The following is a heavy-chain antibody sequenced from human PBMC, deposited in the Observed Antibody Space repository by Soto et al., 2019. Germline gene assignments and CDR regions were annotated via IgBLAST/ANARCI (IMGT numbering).Heavy chain of an antibody. Sequence: EVQLVESGGGLVKPGGSLRLSCAASGITLSNAWMTWVRQAPGKGLEWVGRIKSKADGSTTEYGSPVKDRFIITRDDSENTLALQMHSLKTEDTAVYYSATPRPGTHGYGYWGQGTLVTVSS. CDR3: ATPRPGTHGYGY. D-gene: IGHD5-18*01. CDR1: GITLSNAW. CDR2: IKSKADGSTT. J-gene: IGHJ4*02. V-gene: IGHV3-15*01.